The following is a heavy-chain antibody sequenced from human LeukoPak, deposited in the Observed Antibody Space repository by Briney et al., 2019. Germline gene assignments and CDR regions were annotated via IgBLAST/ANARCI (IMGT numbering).Heavy chain of an antibody. D-gene: IGHD3-22*01. CDR1: GYTFTSYA. Sequence: ASVKVSCKASGYTFTSYAMNWVRQAPGQGLEWMGIINPSGGSTSYAQKFQGRVTMTRDMSTSTVYMELSSLRSEDTAVYYCARGGDNYYDSRDDAFDIWGQGTMATVSS. CDR3: ARGGDNYYDSRDDAFDI. V-gene: IGHV1-46*01. CDR2: INPSGGST. J-gene: IGHJ3*02.